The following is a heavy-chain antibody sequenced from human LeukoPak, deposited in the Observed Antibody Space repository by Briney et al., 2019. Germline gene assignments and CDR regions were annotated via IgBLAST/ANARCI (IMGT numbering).Heavy chain of an antibody. V-gene: IGHV1-18*01. D-gene: IGHD2-2*01. J-gene: IGHJ5*02. CDR1: GYTFSMNG. CDR3: ARDQRGSLWDCSSRTCNWFDP. Sequence: GASVKVSCKASGYTFSMNGISWVRQAPGQGLEWMGWISRYNGKTNYAQRLQGRVTMTTDTSTSTAYMELRSLRSDDTAVYYCARDQRGSLWDCSSRTCNWFDPWGQGTLVTVSS. CDR2: ISRYNGKT.